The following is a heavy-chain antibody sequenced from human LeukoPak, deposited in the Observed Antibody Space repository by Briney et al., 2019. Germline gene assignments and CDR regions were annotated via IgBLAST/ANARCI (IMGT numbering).Heavy chain of an antibody. CDR3: ASIRTSIAAAGRRWLDP. D-gene: IGHD6-13*01. J-gene: IGHJ5*02. CDR2: ISSSSSYI. CDR1: GFTFSSYS. Sequence: GGSLRLSCAASGFTFSSYSTNWVRQAPGKGLEWVSSISSSSSYIYYADSVKGRFTISRDNAKNSLYLQMNSLRAEDTAVYYCASIRTSIAAAGRRWLDPWGQGTLVTVSS. V-gene: IGHV3-21*01.